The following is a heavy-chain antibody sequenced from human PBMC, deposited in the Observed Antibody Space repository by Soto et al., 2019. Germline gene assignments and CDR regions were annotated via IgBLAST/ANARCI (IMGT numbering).Heavy chain of an antibody. CDR1: GFTFSGYW. CDR2: INNVGNST. V-gene: IGHV3-74*01. D-gene: IGHD2-21*02. Sequence: PGGSLRLSCATSGFTFSGYWMHWVRQNSRDGLVWVSRINNVGNSTLYADSVQGRFIISRDNANDTLYLEMNDVRVDDTAIYYSVRGARPNCGGYCPNLGIWGQGTKVTVSS. J-gene: IGHJ3*02. CDR3: VRGARPNCGGYCPNLGI.